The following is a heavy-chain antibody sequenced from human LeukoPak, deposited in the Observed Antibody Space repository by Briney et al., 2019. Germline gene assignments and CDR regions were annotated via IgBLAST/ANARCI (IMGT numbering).Heavy chain of an antibody. Sequence: SETLSLTCAVYGGSFSGYYWSWIRQPPGKGLEWIGEINHSGSSNYNPSLRSRVITSVVTSKNQFSLKVRSVTAADTAVYYCARRREGYFDLWGRGNLVTVSS. CDR2: INHSGSS. V-gene: IGHV4-34*01. CDR3: ARRREGYFDL. J-gene: IGHJ2*01. CDR1: GGSFSGYY.